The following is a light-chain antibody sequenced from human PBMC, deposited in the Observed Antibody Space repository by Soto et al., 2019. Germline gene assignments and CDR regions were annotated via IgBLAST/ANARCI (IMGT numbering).Light chain of an antibody. Sequence: QSVLPQPPSASGTPGQRVTISCSGSSSNIGSNYVYWYQQLPGTAPKLLIYRNNQRPSGVPDRFSGSKSGTSASLAISGLRSEDEADYYCAAWDDSLSVYVFGTGTKLTVL. CDR2: RNN. V-gene: IGLV1-47*01. J-gene: IGLJ1*01. CDR3: AAWDDSLSVYV. CDR1: SSNIGSNY.